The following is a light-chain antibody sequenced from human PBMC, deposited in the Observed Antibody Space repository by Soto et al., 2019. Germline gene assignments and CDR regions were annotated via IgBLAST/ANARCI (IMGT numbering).Light chain of an antibody. CDR2: DVS. CDR3: SSYTSSSTLEYV. V-gene: IGLV2-14*01. J-gene: IGLJ1*01. Sequence: QSVLTQPASVSGSPGQSITISCTGTSSDVGGYNYVSWYQQHPGKAPKLMIYDVSNRPSGVSNRFSGSKSGNTASLTISGLQADDEADYYRSSYTSSSTLEYVFGTGTKVTVL. CDR1: SSDVGGYNY.